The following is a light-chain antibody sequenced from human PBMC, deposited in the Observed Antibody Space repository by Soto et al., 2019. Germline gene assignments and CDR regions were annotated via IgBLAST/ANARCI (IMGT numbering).Light chain of an antibody. CDR2: EAS. J-gene: IGKJ4*01. CDR3: QQLRMYPST. V-gene: IGKV1-5*03. Sequence: DIQMTQSPSTLSASVGDRVTITCRASRSISSWLAWYQQKPGKAPNLLIYEASNLESGVPSRFGGSGSGTDFALTITSLQAEDFATYYCQQLRMYPSTFGGGTKVDIK. CDR1: RSISSW.